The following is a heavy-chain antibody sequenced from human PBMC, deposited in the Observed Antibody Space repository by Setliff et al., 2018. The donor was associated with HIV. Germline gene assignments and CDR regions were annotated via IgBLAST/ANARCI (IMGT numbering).Heavy chain of an antibody. D-gene: IGHD2-15*01. CDR3: AKSPHVYCSGGTC. CDR2: ISGSGAST. V-gene: IGHV3-23*01. CDR1: GFTSNTYA. Sequence: GGSLRLSCAASGFTSNTYAMSWVRQAPGKGLEWVSVISGSGASTFYADSVKGRFTISRDTSKNTLHLQMNSLRAEDTAVYYCAKSPHVYCSGGTCWGQGTLVTVSS. J-gene: IGHJ4*02.